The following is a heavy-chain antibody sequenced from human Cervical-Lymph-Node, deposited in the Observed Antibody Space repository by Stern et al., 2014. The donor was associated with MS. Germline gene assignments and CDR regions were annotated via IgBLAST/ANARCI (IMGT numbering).Heavy chain of an antibody. J-gene: IGHJ5*02. CDR3: ARSHYYQTSDYGGWFDP. CDR2: LYWEDDK. CDR1: GFSLATSGMC. V-gene: IGHV2-70*13. Sequence: LVQPTQTLTLTCSFSGFSLATSGMCVSWIRQAPGKAPEWLALLYWEDDKYYSPSLETRLAISKDTSKNQVVLTMTNLDPVDTATYYCARSHYYQTSDYGGWFDPWGQGTLVTVSS. D-gene: IGHD3-22*01.